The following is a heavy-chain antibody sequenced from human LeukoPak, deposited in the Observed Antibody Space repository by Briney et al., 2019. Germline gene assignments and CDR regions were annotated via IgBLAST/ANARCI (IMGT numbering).Heavy chain of an antibody. D-gene: IGHD1-26*01. Sequence: PGGSLRLSCAASGFTFSSYAMSWVRQAPGKGLEWASVISGSGGGTYYADSVKGRFTISRDNSKNTLYLQMNSLRAEDTAVYYCAKGIASSGRSIDYWGQGTLVTVSS. CDR2: ISGSGGGT. J-gene: IGHJ4*02. CDR3: AKGIASSGRSIDY. V-gene: IGHV3-23*01. CDR1: GFTFSSYA.